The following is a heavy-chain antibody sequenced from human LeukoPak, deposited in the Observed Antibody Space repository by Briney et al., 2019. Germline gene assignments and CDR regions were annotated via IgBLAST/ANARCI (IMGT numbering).Heavy chain of an antibody. Sequence: ASVKVSCKASGYTFTGYYVHWVRQAPGQGLEWMGWISPNSGDTHYVQKFQGRVTITRDTSISTAYMDLSRLRSDDTAVYYCARYEAPFFAFDIWGQGTMVSVSS. D-gene: IGHD3-16*01. V-gene: IGHV1-2*02. CDR2: ISPNSGDT. CDR3: ARYEAPFFAFDI. CDR1: GYTFTGYY. J-gene: IGHJ3*02.